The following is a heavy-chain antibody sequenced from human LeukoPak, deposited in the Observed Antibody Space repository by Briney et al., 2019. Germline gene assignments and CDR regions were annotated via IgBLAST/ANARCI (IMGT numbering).Heavy chain of an antibody. Sequence: GGSLRLSCAASGFTFSSYGMHWVRQAPGRGLEGVAVISYDGSNKYYADSVKGRFTISRDNSKNTLYLQMNSLRAEDTAVYYCAKGGYFDYYYGMDVWGQGTTVTVSS. D-gene: IGHD3-9*01. CDR3: AKGGYFDYYYGMDV. CDR1: GFTFSSYG. CDR2: ISYDGSNK. V-gene: IGHV3-30*18. J-gene: IGHJ6*02.